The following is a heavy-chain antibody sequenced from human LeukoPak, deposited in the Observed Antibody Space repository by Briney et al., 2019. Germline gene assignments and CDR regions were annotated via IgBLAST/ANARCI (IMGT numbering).Heavy chain of an antibody. Sequence: SETLSLTCTVSGGSISSSTYYWGWIRQPPGKGLEWVGNVYYSGSTYYNPSLKSRVTISVDTSKRHFSLKLTSVTAADTAVYYCASGRGYGDYGYWGQGALVTVSS. CDR1: GGSISSSTYY. D-gene: IGHD4-17*01. J-gene: IGHJ4*02. CDR2: VYYSGST. V-gene: IGHV4-39*02. CDR3: ASGRGYGDYGY.